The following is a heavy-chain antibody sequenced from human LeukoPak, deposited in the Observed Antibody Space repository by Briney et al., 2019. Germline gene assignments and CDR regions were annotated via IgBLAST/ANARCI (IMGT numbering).Heavy chain of an antibody. V-gene: IGHV1-18*01. D-gene: IGHD3-10*01. CDR3: ARVASPPYTWFGELSNWFDP. CDR2: ISAYNGNT. J-gene: IGHJ5*02. Sequence: GASVKVSCKASGYTFTSYGISWVRQAPGQGLEWMGWISAYNGNTNYAQKLQGRVTMTTDTSTSTAYMELRSLRSDDTAVYYCARVASPPYTWFGELSNWFDPWGQGTLVTVSS. CDR1: GYTFTSYG.